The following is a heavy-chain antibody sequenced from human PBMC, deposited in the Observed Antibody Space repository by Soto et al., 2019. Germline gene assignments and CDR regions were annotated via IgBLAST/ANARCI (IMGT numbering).Heavy chain of an antibody. J-gene: IGHJ3*02. D-gene: IGHD3-22*01. CDR3: ARDAMIVVASGAFDI. Sequence: PGGSLSLSCAASGFTFSSYAMHWVRQAPGKGLEWVAVISYDGSNKYYADSVKGRFTISRDNSKNTLYLQMNSLRAEDTAVYYCARDAMIVVASGAFDIWGQGTMVTVSS. CDR2: ISYDGSNK. CDR1: GFTFSSYA. V-gene: IGHV3-30-3*01.